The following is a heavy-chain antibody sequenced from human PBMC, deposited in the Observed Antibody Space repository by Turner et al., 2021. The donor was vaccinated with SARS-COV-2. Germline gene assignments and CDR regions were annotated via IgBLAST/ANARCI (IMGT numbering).Heavy chain of an antibody. CDR1: GRTFSSYA. D-gene: IGHD2-15*01. J-gene: IGHJ4*02. Sequence: QVQLVQSGAEVKNPGSSVKVSCKASGRTFSSYAISWVRQAPGQGLEWMGGIIPIFGTPNYAQKFQGRVTITADESTSTAYMELSSLRSEDTAVYYCAKKTTDCSGVTCHEYFDYWGQGTLVTVSS. CDR3: AKKTTDCSGVTCHEYFDY. V-gene: IGHV1-69*01. CDR2: IIPIFGTP.